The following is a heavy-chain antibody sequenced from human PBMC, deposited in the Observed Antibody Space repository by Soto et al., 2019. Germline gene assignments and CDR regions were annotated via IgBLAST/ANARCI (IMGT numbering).Heavy chain of an antibody. V-gene: IGHV3-30*18. D-gene: IGHD2-8*01. CDR2: ISYDGSNK. Sequence: SGGSLRLSCAASGFTFSSYGMHWVRQAPGKGLEWVAVISYDGSNKYYADSVKGRFTISRDNSKNTLYLQMNSLRAEDTAVYYCPKDLYPSNHQCKYYYGTDVSCQGTTLTLS. J-gene: IGHJ6*02. CDR3: PKDLYPSNHQCKYYYGTDV. CDR1: GFTFSSYG.